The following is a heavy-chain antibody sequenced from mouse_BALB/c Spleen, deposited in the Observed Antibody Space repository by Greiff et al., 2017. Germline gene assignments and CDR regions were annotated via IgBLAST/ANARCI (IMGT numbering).Heavy chain of an antibody. V-gene: IGHV5-17*02. D-gene: IGHD1-1*01. J-gene: IGHJ4*01. CDR2: ISSGSSTI. CDR3: ARSYYGSSYDYAMDY. Sequence: EVQVVESGGGLVQPGGSRKLSCAASGFTFSSFGMHWVRQAPEKGLEWVAYISSGSSTIYYADTVKGRFTISRDNPKNTLFLQMTSLRSEDTAMYYCARSYYGSSYDYAMDYWGQGTSVTVSS. CDR1: GFTFSSFG.